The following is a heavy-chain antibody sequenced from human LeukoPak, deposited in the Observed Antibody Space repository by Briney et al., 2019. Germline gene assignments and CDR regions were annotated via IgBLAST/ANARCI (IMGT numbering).Heavy chain of an antibody. J-gene: IGHJ4*02. CDR3: ARDLKDCITGTTFDY. Sequence: GGSLRLSCAASGFTFSSYSMNWVRQAPGKGLEWVSSISSSSSYIYYADSVKGRFTISRDNAKNSLYLQMNSLRAEDTAVYYCARDLKDCITGTTFDYWGQGTLVTVSS. D-gene: IGHD1-7*01. CDR1: GFTFSSYS. CDR2: ISSSSSYI. V-gene: IGHV3-21*01.